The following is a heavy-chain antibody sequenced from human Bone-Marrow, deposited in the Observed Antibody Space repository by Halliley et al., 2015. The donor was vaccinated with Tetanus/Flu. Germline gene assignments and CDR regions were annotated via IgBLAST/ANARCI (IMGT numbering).Heavy chain of an antibody. J-gene: IGHJ6*02. CDR2: IHYSGST. V-gene: IGHV4-39*01. Sequence: LRLSCTVSGGSLSSGSHYWGWIRQPPGKGLVWIGSIHYSGSTYYNPSLKSRVTISVDTSKNQFSLKLSSVTAADRAVYYCARGLGMDVWGQGTTVTVSS. CDR1: GGSLSSGSHY. CDR3: ARGLGMDV.